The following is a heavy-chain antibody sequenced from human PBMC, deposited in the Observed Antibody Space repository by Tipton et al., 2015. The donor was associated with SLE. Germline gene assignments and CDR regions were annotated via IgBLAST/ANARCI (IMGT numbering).Heavy chain of an antibody. CDR2: IYYSGST. V-gene: IGHV4-59*08. CDR1: GGSISSYY. D-gene: IGHD2/OR15-2a*01. CDR3: ARHSSTTLYHDAFDI. J-gene: IGHJ3*02. Sequence: LRLSCTVSGGSISSYYWSWIRQPPGKGLEWIGYIYYSGSTNYNPSLKSRVTTSVDTSKNQFSLKLSSVTAADTAVYYCARHSSTTLYHDAFDIWGQGTMVTVSS.